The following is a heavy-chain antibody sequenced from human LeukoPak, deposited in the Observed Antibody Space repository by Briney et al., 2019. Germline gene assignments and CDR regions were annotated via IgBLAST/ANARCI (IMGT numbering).Heavy chain of an antibody. Sequence: GASVKVSCKASGYTFTSYGISRVRQAPGQGLEWMGWISAYNGNTNYAQKLQGRVTMTTDTSTSTAYMELRSLRSDDTAVYYCARETSRDGYNYFYFDYWGQGTLVTVSS. CDR1: GYTFTSYG. D-gene: IGHD5-24*01. J-gene: IGHJ4*02. V-gene: IGHV1-18*01. CDR2: ISAYNGNT. CDR3: ARETSRDGYNYFYFDY.